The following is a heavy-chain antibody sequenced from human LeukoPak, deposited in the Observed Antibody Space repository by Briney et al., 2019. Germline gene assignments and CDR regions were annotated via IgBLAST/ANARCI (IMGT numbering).Heavy chain of an antibody. CDR1: GFTFSSYA. CDR3: AKYYYDSSGSRNSFDY. Sequence: GGSLRLSCVASGFTFSSYAMSWVRRAPGKGLEWVSAIGGTGAGTYYADSVKGRFTISRDNSKNTLYLQMNSLRAEDTAVYYCAKYYYDSSGSRNSFDYWGQGTLVTVSS. J-gene: IGHJ4*02. V-gene: IGHV3-23*01. D-gene: IGHD3-22*01. CDR2: IGGTGAGT.